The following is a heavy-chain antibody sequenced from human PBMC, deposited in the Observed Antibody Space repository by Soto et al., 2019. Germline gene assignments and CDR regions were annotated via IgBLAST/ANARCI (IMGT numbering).Heavy chain of an antibody. V-gene: IGHV1-2*04. CDR2: INPKSGGT. J-gene: IGHJ6*02. CDR3: AGEVSRGYQYKGADV. CDR1: GYLFTDYY. Sequence: ASVKVCCNASGYLFTDYYVHWVRQAPGQGLEWMGWINPKSGGTNYARKFQGWVTMTRDTSISTAYMELSRLRSDDTAVYYCAGEVSRGYQYKGADVWGQGTTVTGSS. D-gene: IGHD5-12*01.